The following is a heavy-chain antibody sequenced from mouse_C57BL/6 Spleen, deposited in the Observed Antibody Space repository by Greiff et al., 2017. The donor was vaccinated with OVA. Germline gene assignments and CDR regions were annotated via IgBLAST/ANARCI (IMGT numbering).Heavy chain of an antibody. J-gene: IGHJ4*01. D-gene: IGHD3-1*01. CDR2: ISSGGSYT. CDR1: GFTFSSYG. CDR3: AKHGLLGDDYYAMDY. Sequence: EVQLVESGGDLVKPGGSLKLSCAASGFTFSSYGMSWVRQTPDKRLEWVATISSGGSYTYYPDSVKGRFTISRANAKNTLYLQMSSLKSEDTAMYYCAKHGLLGDDYYAMDYWGQGTSVTVSS. V-gene: IGHV5-6*01.